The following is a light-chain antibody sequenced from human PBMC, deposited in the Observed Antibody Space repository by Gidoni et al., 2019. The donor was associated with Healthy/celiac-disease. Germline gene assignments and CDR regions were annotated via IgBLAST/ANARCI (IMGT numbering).Light chain of an antibody. CDR2: GNS. V-gene: IGLV1-40*01. CDR3: QSDDSSLSGVV. Sequence: QSVLTPPPSPSGAPGPRVTISCTGSSSHIGAGYDVHWYQQLPGTAPKLLIYGNSNRPSGVPDRFSGSKSGTSASLAITRLQAEDEADYYCQSDDSSLSGVVFGGGTKLTVL. J-gene: IGLJ2*01. CDR1: SSHIGAGYD.